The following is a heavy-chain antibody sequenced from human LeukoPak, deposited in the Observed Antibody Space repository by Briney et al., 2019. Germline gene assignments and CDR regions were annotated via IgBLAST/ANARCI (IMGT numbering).Heavy chain of an antibody. CDR3: ARQNIATGTFDY. J-gene: IGHJ4*02. Sequence: GESLKISCKGSGYSFTNYWIVWVRQMPGKGLEWMGIIYPGDSHTIYSPSFQGQVTISADKSISTAYLQWSSLKASDTAMYYCARQNIATGTFDYWGQGTLVTASS. CDR1: GYSFTNYW. D-gene: IGHD6-13*01. V-gene: IGHV5-51*01. CDR2: IYPGDSHT.